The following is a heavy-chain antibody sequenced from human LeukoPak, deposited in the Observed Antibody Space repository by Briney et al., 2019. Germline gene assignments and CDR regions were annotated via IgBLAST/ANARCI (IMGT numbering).Heavy chain of an antibody. Sequence: HPGGSLRLSCAASGFTVSSNYMSWVRQAPGKGLEWVSVIYSGGSTYYADSVKGRFTISRDNSKNTLYLQMNSLRAEDTAVYYCARARDSGSYFDYWGQGTLVTVSS. CDR2: IYSGGST. D-gene: IGHD1-26*01. J-gene: IGHJ4*02. CDR1: GFTVSSNY. CDR3: ARARDSGSYFDY. V-gene: IGHV3-53*05.